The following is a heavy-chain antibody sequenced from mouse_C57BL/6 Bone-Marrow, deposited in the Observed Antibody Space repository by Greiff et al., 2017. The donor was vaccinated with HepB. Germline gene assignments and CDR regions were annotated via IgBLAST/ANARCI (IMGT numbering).Heavy chain of an antibody. V-gene: IGHV7-1*01. D-gene: IGHD1-1*01. Sequence: EVNLVESGGGLVQSGRSLRLSCATSGFTFSDFYMEWVRQAPGKGLEWIAASRNKANDYTTEYSASVKGRFIVSRDTSQSILYLQMNALRAEDTAIYYCARDVDYGLFDYWGQGTTLTVSS. CDR3: ARDVDYGLFDY. CDR2: SRNKANDYTT. CDR1: GFTFSDFY. J-gene: IGHJ2*01.